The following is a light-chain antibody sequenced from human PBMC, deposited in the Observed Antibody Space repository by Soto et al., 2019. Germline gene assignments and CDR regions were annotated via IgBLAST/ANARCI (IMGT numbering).Light chain of an antibody. V-gene: IGLV7-46*01. CDR2: DTS. CDR3: LLSYDTIRI. Sequence: QAVVTQEPSLTVSPGGTVTLTCASSTGTLTSGHFPYWFQQKPGQAPRALIFDTSNRHSWTPARFSGSLLGGKAALTLSGAQPDDEADYYCLLSYDTIRIFGGGTKLTVL. J-gene: IGLJ2*01. CDR1: TGTLTSGHF.